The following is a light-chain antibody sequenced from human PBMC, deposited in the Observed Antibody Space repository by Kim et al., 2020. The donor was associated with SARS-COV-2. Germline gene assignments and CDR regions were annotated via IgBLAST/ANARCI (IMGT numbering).Light chain of an antibody. J-gene: IGLJ3*02. Sequence: PGQSVTISCTGAISDVGGYNYVSWYQQHPGQAPQLLTFEVTQRPSGVTARFSGSQSGDTASLTVTGLQAEDEADYYCTSYADTKGVFGGGTKLTVL. CDR1: ISDVGGYNY. CDR2: EVT. CDR3: TSYADTKGV. V-gene: IGLV2-8*01.